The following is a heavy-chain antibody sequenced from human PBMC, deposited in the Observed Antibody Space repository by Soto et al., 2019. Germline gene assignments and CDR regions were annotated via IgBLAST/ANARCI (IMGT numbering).Heavy chain of an antibody. D-gene: IGHD4-17*01. CDR1: DDSISDSRYY. CDR3: ARQVDGHYSCSNWFDP. V-gene: IGHV4-39*01. J-gene: IGHJ5*02. CDR2: ISHDGHA. Sequence: SETLSLTCSVLDDSISDSRYYWGRIRQSPEKGLEWIGSISHDGHAYYNPPLKSRVTLFADTSRNQFSLKMKSVTVADTALYFCARQVDGHYSCSNWFDPWGQGAPIAV.